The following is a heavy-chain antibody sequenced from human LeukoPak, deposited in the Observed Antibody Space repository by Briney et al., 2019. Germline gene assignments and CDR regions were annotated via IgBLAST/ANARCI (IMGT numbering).Heavy chain of an antibody. CDR3: ARDGSMLAAIWIQLWSDFDY. CDR2: ISYDGSNK. V-gene: IGHV3-30-3*01. Sequence: PGGSLRLSCAASGFTFSSYAMHWVRQAPGKGLEWVAVISYDGSNKYYADSVKGRFTISRDNSKNTLYLQMNSLRAEDTAVYYCARDGSMLAAIWIQLWSDFDYWGQGTLVTVSS. CDR1: GFTFSSYA. J-gene: IGHJ4*02. D-gene: IGHD5-18*01.